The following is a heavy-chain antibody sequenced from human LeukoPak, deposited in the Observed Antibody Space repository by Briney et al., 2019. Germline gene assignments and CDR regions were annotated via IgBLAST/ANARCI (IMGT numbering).Heavy chain of an antibody. CDR2: ITASSTST. CDR3: ARDPYYRGVYDALDI. D-gene: IGHD6-13*01. Sequence: SGGSLRLSCAASGFTFSTYTMSWVRQAPGKGLEWVSSITASSTSTYYADSVKGRFTISRDNAKNSLYLQMNSLRAEDTAVYYCARDPYYRGVYDALDIWGQGTMVTVSS. V-gene: IGHV3-21*01. CDR1: GFTFSTYT. J-gene: IGHJ3*02.